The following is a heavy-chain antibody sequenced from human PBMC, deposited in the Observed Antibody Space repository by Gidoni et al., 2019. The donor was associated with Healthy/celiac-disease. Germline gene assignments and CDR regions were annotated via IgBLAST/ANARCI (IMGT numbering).Heavy chain of an antibody. V-gene: IGHV3-9*01. CDR1: RFNFDDYA. CDR2: ISWNSGSI. CDR3: AKDSRIAANWYFDL. Sequence: EVQLVEYGGGLVQPGRSLRLYCAASRFNFDDYAMPWVRQAPGKGLEWVSGISWNSGSIGYADSVKCRFTISRDNAKNSLYLQMNSLRAEDTALYYCAKDSRIAANWYFDLWGRGTLVTVSS. D-gene: IGHD6-13*01. J-gene: IGHJ2*01.